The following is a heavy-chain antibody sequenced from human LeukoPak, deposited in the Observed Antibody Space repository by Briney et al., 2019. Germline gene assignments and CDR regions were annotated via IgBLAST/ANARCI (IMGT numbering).Heavy chain of an antibody. D-gene: IGHD2-21*01. J-gene: IGHJ4*02. CDR2: FDPEDGET. CDR1: GYTLTELS. Sequence: GASVKVSCKVSGYTLTELSMHWLRQAPGKGLEWMGGFDPEDGETIYAQKFQGRVTMTEDTSTDTAYMELSSLRSEDTAVYYCARGPFYCGGYCYDLDYWGQGTLVTVSS. V-gene: IGHV1-24*01. CDR3: ARGPFYCGGYCYDLDY.